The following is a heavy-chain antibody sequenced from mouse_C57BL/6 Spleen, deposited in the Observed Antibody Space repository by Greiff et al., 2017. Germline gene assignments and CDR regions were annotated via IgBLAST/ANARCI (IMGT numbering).Heavy chain of an antibody. J-gene: IGHJ4*01. D-gene: IGHD2-4*01. CDR1: GYTFTSYW. CDR3: AIYDYEGYYAMDY. Sequence: QVQLQQSGAELVKPGASVTMSCKASGYTFTSYWITWVKQRPGQGLEWIGDISPGSGSTNYNEKFKSKATLTVDTSSSTAYMQLSSLTSEDSAVYYCAIYDYEGYYAMDYWGQGTSVTVSS. CDR2: ISPGSGST. V-gene: IGHV1-55*01.